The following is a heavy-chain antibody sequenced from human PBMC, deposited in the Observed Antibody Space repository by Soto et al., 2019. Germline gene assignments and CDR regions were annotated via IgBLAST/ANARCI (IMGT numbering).Heavy chain of an antibody. J-gene: IGHJ4*02. CDR1: GFTFSRYG. V-gene: IGHV3-30*03. CDR3: AHSIGYCSRPTCYYLVY. CDR2: ISYDGSNK. D-gene: IGHD2-2*01. Sequence: PGGYLRLSCAASGFTFSRYGMHWGRQAPGKGLEWVAVISYDGSNKYYEDSVKGRFTISIDNSKNTLYLQMNSLRAEVTAVYYCAHSIGYCSRPTCYYLVYSCPGTLLSV.